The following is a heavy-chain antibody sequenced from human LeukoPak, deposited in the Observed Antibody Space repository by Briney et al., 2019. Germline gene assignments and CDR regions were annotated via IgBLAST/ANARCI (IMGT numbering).Heavy chain of an antibody. D-gene: IGHD6-6*01. V-gene: IGHV3-53*01. CDR1: GLIVISDY. Sequence: PGGSLRVSCAASGLIVISDYLAWVRQAPGKGLELSSVIYGGGATYYADSVRGRFTISRDNSKNELFLQMNSLRVEDTAVYHCVRLLPASRHYDYWGQGTLVTVSS. CDR3: VRLLPASRHYDY. J-gene: IGHJ4*02. CDR2: IYGGGAT.